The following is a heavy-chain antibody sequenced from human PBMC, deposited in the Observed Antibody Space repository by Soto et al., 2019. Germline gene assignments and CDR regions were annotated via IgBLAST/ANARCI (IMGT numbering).Heavy chain of an antibody. J-gene: IGHJ4*02. CDR2: IIPILGIA. Sequence: QVQLVQSGAEVKKPGSSVKVSCKASGGTFSSYTISWVRQAPGQGLEWMGRIIPILGIANYAQKFQGRVKITADKSTSTAYMELSSLRSEDTAVYYCARRGDYYDSRDYFDYWGQGTLVTVSS. V-gene: IGHV1-69*02. CDR3: ARRGDYYDSRDYFDY. D-gene: IGHD3-22*01. CDR1: GGTFSSYT.